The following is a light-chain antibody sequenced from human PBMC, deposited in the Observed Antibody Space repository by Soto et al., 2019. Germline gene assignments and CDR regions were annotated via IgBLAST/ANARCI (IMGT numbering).Light chain of an antibody. CDR2: DVR. V-gene: IGLV2-14*01. CDR1: SSDVGGYNY. J-gene: IGLJ1*01. Sequence: QSALTQPASVSGSPGQSITISSTGTSSDVGGYNYVSWYQQHPGKAPKLMIYDVRNRPSGVSNRFSGSKSGNTASLTISGLQAEDEADYYCSSYTSSSTQVFGTGTKLTVL. CDR3: SSYTSSSTQV.